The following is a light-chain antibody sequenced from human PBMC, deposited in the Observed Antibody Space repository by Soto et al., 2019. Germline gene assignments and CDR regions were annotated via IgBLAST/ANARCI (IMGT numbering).Light chain of an antibody. CDR3: QQYNNWPPVT. Sequence: ETVMTQSPATLSVSPGERATLSCRASQSVSSNVAWYQQKPGQAPRLLIYGASTRATGIPARFSGSGSGTEFTLTISSLQSEAFAVYYCQQYNNWPPVTFGQGTRLEIK. CDR1: QSVSSN. V-gene: IGKV3-15*01. CDR2: GAS. J-gene: IGKJ5*01.